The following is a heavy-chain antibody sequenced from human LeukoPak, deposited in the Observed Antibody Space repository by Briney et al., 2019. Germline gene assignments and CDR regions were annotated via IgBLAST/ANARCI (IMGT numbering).Heavy chain of an antibody. CDR3: ARAGAVPAASNPNWFDP. D-gene: IGHD2-2*01. J-gene: IGHJ5*02. CDR1: GFTFSSYS. V-gene: IGHV3-21*01. CDR2: ISSSSSYI. Sequence: GGSLRLSCAASGFTFSSYSMNWVRQAPGKGLEWVSSISSSSSYIYYADSVKGRFTISRDNAKNSLYLQMNSLRAEDTAVYYCARAGAVPAASNPNWFDPWGQGTLVTVSS.